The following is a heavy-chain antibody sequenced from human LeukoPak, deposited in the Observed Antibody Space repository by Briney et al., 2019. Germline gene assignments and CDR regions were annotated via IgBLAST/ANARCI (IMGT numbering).Heavy chain of an antibody. D-gene: IGHD3-22*01. Sequence: GGSLRLSCAAAGFNFRNSAMSWFRQAPGKGLEWVAVVSGSGQSTYYADSVKGRFTISRDNSNNTLYLQMKSLRAEDTAVFHCAKHVMPMVVVSSHRVIDYWGQGTLVTVSS. V-gene: IGHV3-23*01. CDR3: AKHVMPMVVVSSHRVIDY. J-gene: IGHJ4*02. CDR1: GFNFRNSA. CDR2: VSGSGQST.